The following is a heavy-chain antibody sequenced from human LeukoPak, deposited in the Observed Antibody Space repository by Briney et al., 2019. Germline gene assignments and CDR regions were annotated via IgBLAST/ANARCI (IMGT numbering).Heavy chain of an antibody. J-gene: IGHJ4*02. CDR3: ARTIPSITYYYDSSGLSYFDY. CDR1: GYTFTNYY. CDR2: ISAYNGNT. D-gene: IGHD3-22*01. Sequence: ASVKVSCKASGYTFTNYYMHWVRQAPGQGLEWVGWISAYNGNTNYAQKFQGRVTVTTDTSTSTAYMELRSLRSDDTAVYYCARTIPSITYYYDSSGLSYFDYWGQGTLVTVSS. V-gene: IGHV1-18*04.